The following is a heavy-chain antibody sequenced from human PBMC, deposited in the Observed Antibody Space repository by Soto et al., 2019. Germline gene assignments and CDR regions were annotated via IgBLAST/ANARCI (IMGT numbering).Heavy chain of an antibody. J-gene: IGHJ3*02. CDR1: GGSISSYY. V-gene: IGHV4-59*01. CDR3: ARGGKGYDFWTAPYDAFDI. Sequence: LSLTCTVSGGSISSYYWSWIRQAPGKGLEWIGYIYYSGSTNYNPSLKSRVTISVDTSKNQFSLKLSSVTAADTAVYYCARGGKGYDFWTAPYDAFDIWGQGTMVTVSS. CDR2: IYYSGST. D-gene: IGHD3-3*01.